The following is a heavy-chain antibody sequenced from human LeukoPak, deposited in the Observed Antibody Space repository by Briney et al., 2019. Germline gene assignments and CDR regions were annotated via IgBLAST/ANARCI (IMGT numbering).Heavy chain of an antibody. CDR3: ARRYSSSWYKGGVDY. CDR1: GGTFISYA. Sequence: SVKVSFKASGGTFISYAISWVRQAPGQGLEWMGGIIPIFGTANYAQKFQGRVTITADESTSTAYMELSSLRSEDTAVYYCARRYSSSWYKGGVDYWGQGTLVTVSS. V-gene: IGHV1-69*01. D-gene: IGHD6-13*01. J-gene: IGHJ4*02. CDR2: IIPIFGTA.